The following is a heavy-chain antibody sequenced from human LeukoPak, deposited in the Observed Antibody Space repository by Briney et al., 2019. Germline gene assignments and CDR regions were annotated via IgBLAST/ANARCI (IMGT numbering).Heavy chain of an antibody. D-gene: IGHD2-2*02. Sequence: SQTLSLTCAVSGGSISSGGYSWSWIRQPPGKGLEWIGYINHSGSTNYNPSLKSRVTISVDTSKNQFSLKLSSVTAADTAVYYCARPTRYCSSTSCYTRYEFDGNYYYGMDVWGQGTTVTVSS. J-gene: IGHJ6*02. CDR2: INHSGST. V-gene: IGHV4-30-2*01. CDR1: GGSISSGGYS. CDR3: ARPTRYCSSTSCYTRYEFDGNYYYGMDV.